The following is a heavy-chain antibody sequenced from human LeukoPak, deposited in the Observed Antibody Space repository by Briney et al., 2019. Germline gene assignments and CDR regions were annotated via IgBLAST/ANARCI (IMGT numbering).Heavy chain of an antibody. CDR2: INAGNGNR. CDR1: GYTFTSYA. D-gene: IGHD2-8*01. Sequence: ASVKVSCKASGYTFTSYAMHWVRQAPGQRLEWMGWINAGNGNRKYSQKFQGRVTITRDTSASTAYMELSSLRSDDTAVYYCARDIVPDYMDVWGKGTTVTVSS. J-gene: IGHJ6*03. V-gene: IGHV1-3*01. CDR3: ARDIVPDYMDV.